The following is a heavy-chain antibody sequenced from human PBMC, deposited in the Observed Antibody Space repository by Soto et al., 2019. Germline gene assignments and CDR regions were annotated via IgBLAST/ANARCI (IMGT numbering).Heavy chain of an antibody. J-gene: IGHJ4*02. CDR2: IYWDDDK. CDR1: GFSLITSGVG. V-gene: IGHV2-5*02. CDR3: AHTMAPRIFDY. Sequence: QITLKEAGPTMVKPTQTLTLTCSFSGFSLITSGVGVGWIRQPPGKALEWLALIYWDDDKGYSTSLKSRLTNTKDTSKNQVVLTMTHMDPADTATYYCAHTMAPRIFDYWGQGTLVTVSS.